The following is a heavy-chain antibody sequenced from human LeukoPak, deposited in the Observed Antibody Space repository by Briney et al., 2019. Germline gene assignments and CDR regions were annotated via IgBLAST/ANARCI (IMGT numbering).Heavy chain of an antibody. CDR1: GFTFSSYA. D-gene: IGHD2-2*01. CDR2: ISYDGSNK. Sequence: PGRSLRLSCAASGFTFSSYAMHWVRQAPGKGLEWVAVISYDGSNKYYADSVKGRSTISRDNSKNTLYLQMNSLGAEDTAVYYCAREKAVVVQNWFDPWGQGTLVTVSS. J-gene: IGHJ5*02. V-gene: IGHV3-30*01. CDR3: AREKAVVVQNWFDP.